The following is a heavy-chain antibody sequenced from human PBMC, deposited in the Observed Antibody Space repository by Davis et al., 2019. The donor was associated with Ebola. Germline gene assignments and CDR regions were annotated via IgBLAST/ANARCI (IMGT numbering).Heavy chain of an antibody. D-gene: IGHD1-26*01. CDR3: VRGWGRTGLGV. CDR2: TYYSSKWFN. J-gene: IGHJ6*02. Sequence: PSETLSLTCAISGDSVSSVAWNWIRQSPSRGLEWLGRTYYSSKWFNHYAVSVKSRITIKADTSKNQLSLQLNSVTPEDTAVYYCVRGWGRTGLGVWGQGTTVTVSS. CDR1: GDSVSSVA. V-gene: IGHV6-1*01.